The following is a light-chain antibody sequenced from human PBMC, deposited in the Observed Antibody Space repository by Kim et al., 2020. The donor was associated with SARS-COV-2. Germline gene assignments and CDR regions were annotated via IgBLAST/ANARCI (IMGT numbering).Light chain of an antibody. V-gene: IGLV6-57*03. Sequence: GKMVTISCTRSRGSIASYFVEWYQQRPGSAPTIVIYEDNQRASGVPDRFSGSIDRSSNSASLTISGLTTEDEADYYCHSYDNTNHVFGGGTQLTVL. CDR3: HSYDNTNHV. CDR1: RGSIASYF. J-gene: IGLJ3*02. CDR2: EDN.